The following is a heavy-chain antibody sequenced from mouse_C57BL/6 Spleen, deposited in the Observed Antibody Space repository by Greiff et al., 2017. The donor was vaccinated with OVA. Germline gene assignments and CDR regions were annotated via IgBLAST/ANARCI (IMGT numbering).Heavy chain of an antibody. V-gene: IGHV1-39*01. CDR3: ARGGGTTAQASWFAY. CDR1: GYSFTDYN. J-gene: IGHJ3*01. Sequence: EVKVVESGPELVKPGASVKISCKASGYSFTDYNMNWVKQSNGKSLEWIGVINPNYGTTSYNQKFKGKATLTVDQSSSTAYMQLNSLTSEDSAVYYCARGGGTTAQASWFAYWGQGTLVTVSA. CDR2: INPNYGTT. D-gene: IGHD3-2*02.